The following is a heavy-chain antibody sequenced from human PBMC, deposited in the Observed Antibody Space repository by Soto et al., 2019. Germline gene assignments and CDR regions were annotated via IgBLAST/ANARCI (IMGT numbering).Heavy chain of an antibody. CDR1: GGSISSSSYY. Sequence: SETLSLTCTVSGGSISSSSYYWGWIRQPPGKGLEWIGSIYYSGSTYYNPSLKSRVTISVDTSKNQFSLKLSSVTAADTAVYSCARYGSGSYLYFYYGMDVWGQGT. CDR2: IYYSGST. V-gene: IGHV4-39*01. CDR3: ARYGSGSYLYFYYGMDV. D-gene: IGHD3-10*01. J-gene: IGHJ6*02.